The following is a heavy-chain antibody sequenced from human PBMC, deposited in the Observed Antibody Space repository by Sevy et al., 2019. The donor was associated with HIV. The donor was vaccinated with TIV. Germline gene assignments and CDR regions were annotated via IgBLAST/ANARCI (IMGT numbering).Heavy chain of an antibody. J-gene: IGHJ4*02. CDR2: IYYSGST. D-gene: IGHD4-17*01. Sequence: SETLSLTCTVSGGSISSYYWSWIRQPPGKGLEWIGYIYYSGSTNYNPSLKSRVTISVDTSKNQFSLKLGSVTAADTAVYYCARCRSGDYGFVDYWGQGTLVTVSS. V-gene: IGHV4-59*01. CDR3: ARCRSGDYGFVDY. CDR1: GGSISSYY.